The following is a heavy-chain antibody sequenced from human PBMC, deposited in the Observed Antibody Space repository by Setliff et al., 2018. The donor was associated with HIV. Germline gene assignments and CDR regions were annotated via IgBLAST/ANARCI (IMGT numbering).Heavy chain of an antibody. V-gene: IGHV1-69*13. CDR1: GGSFSSYA. D-gene: IGHD3-9*01. J-gene: IGHJ4*02. CDR2: IIPIFGTA. CDR3: ARAGRPYDILTGYYSWYLDY. Sequence: SVKVSCKASGGSFSSYAISWVRQAPGQGLEWMGGIIPIFGTADYAQMFQGRVTITADESTSTAYMELSSLRSEDTAIYYCARAGRPYDILTGYYSWYLDYWGQGTLVTVSS.